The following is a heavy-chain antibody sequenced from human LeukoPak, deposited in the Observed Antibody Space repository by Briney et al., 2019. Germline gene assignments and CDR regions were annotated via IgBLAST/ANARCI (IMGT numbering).Heavy chain of an antibody. Sequence: GGSLRLSCAASGFTFSSYEMNWVRQAPGKGLEWVAIISYDGSNEYYADTVKGRFTISRDNSKNTLYLQMNSLRAEDTAVYYCAKSGYNRFDYWGQGTLVTVSS. CDR1: GFTFSSYE. J-gene: IGHJ4*02. CDR2: ISYDGSNE. D-gene: IGHD5-24*01. CDR3: AKSGYNRFDY. V-gene: IGHV3-30*18.